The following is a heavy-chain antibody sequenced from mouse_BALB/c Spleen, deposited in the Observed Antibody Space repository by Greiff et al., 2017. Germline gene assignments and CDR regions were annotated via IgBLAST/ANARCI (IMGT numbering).Heavy chain of an antibody. CDR2: IYPSDSYT. Sequence: QVQLKQSGAELVRPGASVKLSCKASGYTFTSYWINWVKQRPGQGLEWIGNIYPSDSYTNYNQKFKDKATLTVDKSSSTAYMQLSSPTSEDSAVYYCTRDRTFYPVYFDYWGQGTTLTVSS. CDR1: GYTFTSYW. D-gene: IGHD2-1*01. CDR3: TRDRTFYPVYFDY. J-gene: IGHJ2*01. V-gene: IGHV1-69*02.